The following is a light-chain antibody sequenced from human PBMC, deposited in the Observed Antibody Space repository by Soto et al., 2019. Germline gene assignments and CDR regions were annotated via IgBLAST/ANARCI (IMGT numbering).Light chain of an antibody. Sequence: QSVLAQPPSASGTPGQRVSISCSGSSSNIGSSSVNWYQHVPGAAPQLLIYSNDLRPSEVPDRFSGSKSGTSASLAISGLRSDDEAEYYCAAWDDTLNGGVFGGGTKVTVL. V-gene: IGLV1-44*01. J-gene: IGLJ3*02. CDR2: SND. CDR3: AAWDDTLNGGV. CDR1: SSNIGSSS.